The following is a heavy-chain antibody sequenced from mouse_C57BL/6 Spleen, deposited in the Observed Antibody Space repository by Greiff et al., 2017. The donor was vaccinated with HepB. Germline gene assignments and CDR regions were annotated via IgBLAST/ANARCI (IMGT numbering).Heavy chain of an antibody. J-gene: IGHJ1*03. CDR1: GYTFTDYY. V-gene: IGHV1-76*01. CDR2: IYPGSGNT. Sequence: VMLVESGAELVRPGASVKLSCKASGYTFTDYYINWVKQRPGQGLEWIARIYPGSGNTYYNEKFKGKATLTAEKSSSTAYMQLSSLTSEDSAVYFCARSNYYGSSFYWYFDVWGTGTTVTVSS. CDR3: ARSNYYGSSFYWYFDV. D-gene: IGHD1-1*01.